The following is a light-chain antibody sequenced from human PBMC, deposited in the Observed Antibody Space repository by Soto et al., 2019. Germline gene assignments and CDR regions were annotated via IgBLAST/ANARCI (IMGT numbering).Light chain of an antibody. V-gene: IGKV1-6*01. Sequence: AIRMTQSPSSLSSSTGDRVTITCRASQGIRNDLGWYQQKPGKAPKLLIYAASSLQSGVPSRFSGSGSGTDFTLTISSLKTEDFATYYCLQDYNYPRTFGQGTKVDIK. CDR1: QGIRND. CDR2: AAS. J-gene: IGKJ1*01. CDR3: LQDYNYPRT.